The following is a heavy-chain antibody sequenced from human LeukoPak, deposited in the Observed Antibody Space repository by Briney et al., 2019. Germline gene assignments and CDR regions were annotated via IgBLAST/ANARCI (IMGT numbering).Heavy chain of an antibody. CDR2: TYYRSTWYN. V-gene: IGHV6-1*01. Sequence: SQSLSLTCAISGDSVSSNSVTWNWIRQSPSRGLEWLGRTYYRSTWYNDYAVSVRGRITVNPDTSKNQFSLHLNSVTPEDTAVYYCARRLTQYDCFDPWGQGILGTVSS. J-gene: IGHJ5*02. CDR1: GDSVSSNSVT. D-gene: IGHD2-2*01. CDR3: ARRLTQYDCFDP.